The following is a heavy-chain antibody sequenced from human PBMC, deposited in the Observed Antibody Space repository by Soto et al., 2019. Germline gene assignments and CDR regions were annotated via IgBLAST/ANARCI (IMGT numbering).Heavy chain of an antibody. J-gene: IGHJ6*02. V-gene: IGHV6-1*01. D-gene: IGHD2-15*01. CDR2: TYYRSRWYS. Sequence: SQTLSLTCVISGDSVSSSSVAWNWVRQSPSRGLEWLGRTYYRSRWYSDFAVSVRGRIVINADTSKNQFSLQLNSVTPEDTAVYFCARSEEDSDYYYYGLDVWGQGSTVTVSS. CDR1: GDSVSSSSVA. CDR3: ARSEEDSDYYYYGLDV.